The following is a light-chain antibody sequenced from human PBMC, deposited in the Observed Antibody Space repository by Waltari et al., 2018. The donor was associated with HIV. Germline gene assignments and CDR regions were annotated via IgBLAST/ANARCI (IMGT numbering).Light chain of an antibody. CDR2: SAC. Sequence: EIVLTQWPSTLSLSPGDRATLSCRASQSVNDNSLWWYQPKPGQAPRLLVYSACTRVAGIPDRFSGSGSGKDFTLTITRLEPEDCAIYCCQHYVNSLTFGPGTKVDLK. J-gene: IGKJ3*01. CDR3: QHYVNSLT. V-gene: IGKV3-20*01. CDR1: QSVNDNS.